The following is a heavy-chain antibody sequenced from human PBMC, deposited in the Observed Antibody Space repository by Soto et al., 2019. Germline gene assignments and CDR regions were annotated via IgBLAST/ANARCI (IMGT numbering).Heavy chain of an antibody. J-gene: IGHJ4*02. CDR2: INPSGGST. V-gene: IGHV1-46*01. CDR1: GYTFTSYY. CDR3: ASDQRDIVVVVAGEFDY. Sequence: ASVKVSCKASGYTFTSYYMHWVRQAPGQGLEWMGIINPSGGSTSYAQKFQGRVTMTRDTPTSTVYMELSSLRSEDTAVYYCASDQRDIVVVVAGEFDYWGQGTLVTVSS. D-gene: IGHD2-15*01.